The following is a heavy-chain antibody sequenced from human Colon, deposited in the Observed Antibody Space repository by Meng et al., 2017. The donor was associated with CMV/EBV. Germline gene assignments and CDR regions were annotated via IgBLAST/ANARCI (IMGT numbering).Heavy chain of an antibody. CDR3: AGPHHYFDY. Sequence: QLQESGPSLVNPAQTLYFTCIMTGDFFTNIDYAWTWIRHPARKNLQFIGRFYASGATNYHPSLRSRLTISGDTSKNQVSLELTSVTAADTAVYYCAGPHHYFDYWSQGTLVTVSS. J-gene: IGHJ4*02. V-gene: IGHV4-61*02. CDR2: FYASGAT. CDR1: GDFFTNIDYA.